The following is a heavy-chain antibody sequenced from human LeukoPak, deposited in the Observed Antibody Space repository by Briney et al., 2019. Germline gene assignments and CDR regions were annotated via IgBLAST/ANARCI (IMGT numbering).Heavy chain of an antibody. CDR3: ARESGYYDSSGYLADAFDI. J-gene: IGHJ3*02. V-gene: IGHV4-59*06. D-gene: IGHD3-22*01. CDR1: GGSISNNY. Sequence: SETLSLTCTVSGGSISNNYWSWFRQHPGKGLEWIGYIYYSGSTYYNPSLKSRVTISVDTSKNQFSLKLSSVTAADTAVYYCARESGYYDSSGYLADAFDIWGQGTMVTVSS. CDR2: IYYSGST.